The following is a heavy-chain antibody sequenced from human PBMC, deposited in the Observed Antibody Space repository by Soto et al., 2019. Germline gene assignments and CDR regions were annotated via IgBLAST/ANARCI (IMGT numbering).Heavy chain of an antibody. D-gene: IGHD3-9*01. CDR2: INAGNGNT. J-gene: IGHJ4*02. CDR3: ARVYYDILTGYYDYFDY. CDR1: GYTFTSYA. Sequence: GASVKVSCKASGYTFTSYAMHWVRQAPGQRLEWMGWINAGNGNTKYSQKFQGRVTITRDTSASTAYMELSSLRSEDTAVYYCARVYYDILTGYYDYFDYWGQGTLVTVSS. V-gene: IGHV1-3*01.